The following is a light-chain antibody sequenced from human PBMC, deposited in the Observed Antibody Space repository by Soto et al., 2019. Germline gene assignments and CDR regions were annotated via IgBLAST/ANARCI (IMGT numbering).Light chain of an antibody. CDR2: DVS. CDR3: SSYAGTNNYV. J-gene: IGLJ1*01. CDR1: SSDVDDYNS. V-gene: IGLV2-11*01. Sequence: QSVLTQPRSVSGSPGQSVTISCTGPSSDVDDYNSVSWYQQHPDKAPKFIIYDVSKRPSGVPDRFSDSKSGKTASLTISGLQAEDEADYHCSSYAGTNNYVFGTGTKVTVL.